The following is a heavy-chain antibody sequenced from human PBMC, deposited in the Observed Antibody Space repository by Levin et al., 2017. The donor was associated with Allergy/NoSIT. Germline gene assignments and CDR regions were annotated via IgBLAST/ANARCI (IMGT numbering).Heavy chain of an antibody. CDR1: GFTFSSYA. CDR2: ISGSGGST. Sequence: LSLTCAASGFTFSSYAMSWVRQAPGKGLEWVSAISGSGGSTYYADSVKGRFTISRDNSKNTLYLQMNSLRAEDTAVYYCAKAWLWFGEFQVPYFDYWGQGTLVTVSS. CDR3: AKAWLWFGEFQVPYFDY. J-gene: IGHJ4*02. V-gene: IGHV3-23*01. D-gene: IGHD3-10*01.